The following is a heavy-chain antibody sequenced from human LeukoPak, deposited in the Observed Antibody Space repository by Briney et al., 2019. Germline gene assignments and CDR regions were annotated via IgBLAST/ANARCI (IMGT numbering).Heavy chain of an antibody. D-gene: IGHD3-10*01. V-gene: IGHV4-61*08. CDR2: SSYTGST. CDR3: ARGLVGGVPYHGMDV. Sequence: SQTLSLTCTVSGGSISSGGYYWSWIRQPPGKGLEWIGYSSYTGSTNYNPSLKSRVTISVDMSKKQVSLNLSSVTAADTAVYYCARGLVGGVPYHGMDVWGQGNTVTVSS. CDR1: GGSISSGGYY. J-gene: IGHJ6*02.